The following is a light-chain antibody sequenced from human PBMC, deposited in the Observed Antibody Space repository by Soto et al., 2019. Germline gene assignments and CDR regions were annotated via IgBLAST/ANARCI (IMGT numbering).Light chain of an antibody. Sequence: QPVLTQPPSVSGAPGQKVIISCTGSSSNIGAGYDVHWYQQLPGTAPKLLIYGNSNRPSGVPDRLSGSKSGTSASLAITGLQVEDEADYYCQSYASSLSAAVFGGGTKLTVL. J-gene: IGLJ2*01. V-gene: IGLV1-40*01. CDR3: QSYASSLSAAV. CDR1: SSNIGAGYD. CDR2: GNS.